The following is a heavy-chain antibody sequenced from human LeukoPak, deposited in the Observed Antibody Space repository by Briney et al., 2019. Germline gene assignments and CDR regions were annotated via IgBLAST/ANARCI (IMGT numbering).Heavy chain of an antibody. V-gene: IGHV3-30*18. D-gene: IGHD1-26*01. CDR1: GFTFSNYG. CDR3: AKGGEKWELLIGTIDY. CDR2: ISYDGSNK. J-gene: IGHJ4*02. Sequence: GGSLRPSCAASGFTFSNYGMHWVRQAPGKGLEWVAVISYDGSNKYYADSVKGRFTISRDNSKNTLYLQMNSLRAEDTAVYYCAKGGEKWELLIGTIDYWGQGTLVTVSS.